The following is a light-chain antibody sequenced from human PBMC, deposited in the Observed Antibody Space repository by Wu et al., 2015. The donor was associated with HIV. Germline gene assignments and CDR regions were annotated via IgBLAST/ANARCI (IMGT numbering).Light chain of an antibody. J-gene: IGKJ1*01. Sequence: EIVMTQSPATLSVSPGERATLSCRASQSVSSYLAWYQQKPGQAPRLLIYDVSARATGIPARFSGSGSGTEFTLTISSLQSEDFAVYYCQQYNNWRLTFGQGTKVELK. CDR2: DVS. CDR1: QSVSSY. V-gene: IGKV3-15*01. CDR3: QQYNNWRLT.